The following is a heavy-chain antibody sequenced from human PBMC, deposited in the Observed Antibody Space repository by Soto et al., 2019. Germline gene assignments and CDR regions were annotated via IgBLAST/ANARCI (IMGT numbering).Heavy chain of an antibody. V-gene: IGHV3-23*01. D-gene: IGHD6-13*01. J-gene: IGHJ6*02. Sequence: GGSLRLSCAASGFTFSSYAMSWVRQAPGKGREWVSAISASGGNTYYADSVKGRFTISRDNSKNTLYLQLNSLRTEDTALYYCAKDRLGDSWYVHAMDVWGQGTTVTVSS. CDR1: GFTFSSYA. CDR3: AKDRLGDSWYVHAMDV. CDR2: ISASGGNT.